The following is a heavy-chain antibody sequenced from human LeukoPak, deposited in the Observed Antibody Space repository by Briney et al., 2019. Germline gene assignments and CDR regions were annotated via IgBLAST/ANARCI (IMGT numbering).Heavy chain of an antibody. D-gene: IGHD3-16*01. CDR3: ARIGGITYFDY. Sequence: SETLSLTCSVSGGYIGSYFWSWIRQPAGKELEYIGRFYTSGSPNYNPSLKSRVTMSVDTSKNQFSLRLSSVSPADTAVYYCARIGGITYFDYWGQGTLVTVSS. CDR2: FYTSGSP. J-gene: IGHJ4*02. CDR1: GGYIGSYF. V-gene: IGHV4-4*07.